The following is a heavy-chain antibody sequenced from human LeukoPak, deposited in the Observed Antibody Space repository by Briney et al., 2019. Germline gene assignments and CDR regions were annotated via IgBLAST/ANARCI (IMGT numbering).Heavy chain of an antibody. V-gene: IGHV1-8*01. D-gene: IGHD3-9*01. CDR2: MNPNSGNT. Sequence: GASVKVSCKASGYTFTSYDINWVRQATGQGLEWMGWMNPNSGNTGYAQKFQGRVTMTRNTSISTAYMELSSLRSEDTAVYYCARASFGAHWYDILTGYYYYMDVWGKGTTVTISS. CDR3: ARASFGAHWYDILTGYYYYMDV. J-gene: IGHJ6*03. CDR1: GYTFTSYD.